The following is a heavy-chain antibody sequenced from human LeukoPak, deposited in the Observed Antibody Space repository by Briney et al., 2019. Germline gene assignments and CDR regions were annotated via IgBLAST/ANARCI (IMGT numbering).Heavy chain of an antibody. J-gene: IGHJ4*02. CDR1: GASISSYY. CDR2: IYYSGST. D-gene: IGHD3-10*01. CDR3: ARHGGLWFGELLFDY. V-gene: IGHV4-59*08. Sequence: PSETLSLTCTVSGASISSYYWSWIRQPPGKGLEWIGYIYYSGSTNYNPSLKSRVTISVDTSKNQFSLKLSSVTAADTAVYYCARHGGLWFGELLFDYWGQGTLVTVSS.